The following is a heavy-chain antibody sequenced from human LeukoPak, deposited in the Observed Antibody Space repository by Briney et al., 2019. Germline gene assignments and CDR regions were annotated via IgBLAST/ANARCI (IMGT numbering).Heavy chain of an antibody. CDR1: GFTFSSYS. V-gene: IGHV3-33*08. CDR2: IWYDGSNE. CDR3: AREMAV. D-gene: IGHD2-8*01. Sequence: PGGSLRLSCAASGFTFSSYSMNWVRQAPGKGLEWVAVIWYDGSNEDYADSVKGRFTISRDNSKNTLYLQMNSLRAEDTAVYYCAREMAVWGQGALVTVSS. J-gene: IGHJ4*02.